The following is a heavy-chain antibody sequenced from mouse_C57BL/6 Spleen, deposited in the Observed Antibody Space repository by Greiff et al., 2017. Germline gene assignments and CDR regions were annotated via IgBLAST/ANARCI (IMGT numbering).Heavy chain of an antibody. D-gene: IGHD2-4*01. Sequence: QVQLQQSGAELAKPGASVKLSCKASGYTFTSYWMHWVKQRPGQGLEWIGYINPSSGYTKYNQKFKDKATLTADKSSSTAYMQLSSLRYEDSAVYYCARGNDYDGAWFAYWGQGTLVTVSA. V-gene: IGHV1-7*01. CDR3: ARGNDYDGAWFAY. J-gene: IGHJ3*01. CDR1: GYTFTSYW. CDR2: INPSSGYT.